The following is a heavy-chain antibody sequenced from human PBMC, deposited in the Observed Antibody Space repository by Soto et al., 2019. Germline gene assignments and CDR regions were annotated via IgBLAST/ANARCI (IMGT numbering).Heavy chain of an antibody. CDR3: VKDHHSTSSAIFDY. CDR2: ISYDGSER. D-gene: IGHD6-6*01. J-gene: IGHJ4*02. CDR1: GFNFSLSA. V-gene: IGHV3-30*18. Sequence: PGGSLRLSCNTSGFNFSLSAMHWVRQAPGKGLVWVAAISYDGSERSYADFMRGQFTISRDNSRKTLILEMSRLRPEDTGIYYCVKDHHSTSSAIFDYWGQGTLVTVSS.